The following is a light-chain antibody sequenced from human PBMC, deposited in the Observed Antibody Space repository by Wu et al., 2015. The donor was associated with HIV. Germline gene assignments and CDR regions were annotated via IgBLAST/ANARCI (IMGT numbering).Light chain of an antibody. CDR3: QQSYSTPRVT. CDR2: AAS. V-gene: IGKV1-NL1*01. CDR1: QGIGNS. Sequence: DIQMTQSPSSLSASVGDRVSITCRASQGIGNSSVWYQQKPGKAPKILLYAASTLESGVPSRFSGSGSGTDYTLTISSLQPEDFATYYCQQSYSTPRVTFGPGTKVHIK. J-gene: IGKJ3*01.